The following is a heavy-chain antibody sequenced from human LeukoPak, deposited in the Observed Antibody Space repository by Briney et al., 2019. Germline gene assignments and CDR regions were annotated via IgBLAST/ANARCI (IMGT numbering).Heavy chain of an antibody. CDR3: ARRAINSVMFDY. V-gene: IGHV4-59*08. Sequence: SETLSLTCTVSGDSISTYYWSWIRQPPGKGLEWIGYINYSGSTNYNPSLRSRVTISVDTSKNQFSLKLSSATAADTAVYFCARRAINSVMFDYWGQGTLVTVSS. J-gene: IGHJ4*02. D-gene: IGHD3-16*01. CDR1: GDSISTYY. CDR2: INYSGST.